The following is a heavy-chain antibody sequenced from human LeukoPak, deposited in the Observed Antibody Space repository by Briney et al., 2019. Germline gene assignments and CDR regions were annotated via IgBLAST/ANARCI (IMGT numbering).Heavy chain of an antibody. CDR3: ATEVVGYGDVHYFDS. D-gene: IGHD4-17*01. CDR2: LDPADGEP. J-gene: IGHJ4*02. CDR1: GYTLTEVS. Sequence: GASVKVSCKISGYTLTEVSMHWVRQAPGKGLEWMGGLDPADGEPIYAQKFQGRVTMSEDTSTDTAYMDLSSLRSEDTAVYYCATEVVGYGDVHYFDSWGQGTLVTVSS. V-gene: IGHV1-24*01.